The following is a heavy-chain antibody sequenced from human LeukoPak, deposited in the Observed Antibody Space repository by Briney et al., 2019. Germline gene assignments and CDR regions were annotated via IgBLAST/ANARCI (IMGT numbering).Heavy chain of an antibody. D-gene: IGHD6-19*01. Sequence: ASVKASCKVSGYTLTELSMHWVRQAPGKGLEWMGGFDPEDGETIYAQKFQGRVTMTEDTSTDTAYMELSSLRSEDTAVYYCATDSSGWYYYYGMDVWGQGTTVTVSS. CDR2: FDPEDGET. CDR3: ATDSSGWYYYYGMDV. J-gene: IGHJ6*02. V-gene: IGHV1-24*01. CDR1: GYTLTELS.